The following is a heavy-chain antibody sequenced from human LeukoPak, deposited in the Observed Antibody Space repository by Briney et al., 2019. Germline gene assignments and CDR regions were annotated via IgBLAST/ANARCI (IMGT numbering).Heavy chain of an antibody. CDR2: TYYRSKLYN. CDR1: GDSFSSNSAA. V-gene: IGHV6-1*01. J-gene: IGHJ4*02. Sequence: SQTLSLTCALSGDSFSSNSAAWNWVRQSPSRGLEWLGRTYYRSKLYNDYAVSVKSQITINPDTSKNQFSLQLNSVTPEDTAVYYCARGTAAAGTFDYWGQGTLVTVSS. D-gene: IGHD6-13*01. CDR3: ARGTAAAGTFDY.